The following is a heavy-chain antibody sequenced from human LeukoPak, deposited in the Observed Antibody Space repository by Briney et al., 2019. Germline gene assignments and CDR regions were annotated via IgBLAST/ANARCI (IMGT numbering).Heavy chain of an antibody. D-gene: IGHD2-2*01. CDR3: SSVVVVPAALVWDAFDI. CDR1: GYSISSGYY. J-gene: IGHJ3*02. Sequence: ASETLSLTCAVTGYSISSGYYWGWIRQPPGKGLEWFGSIYHSGITYYYPSLKSRVTISVDTSKNQFSLKLSSVTAADTAVYYCSSVVVVPAALVWDAFDIWGQGTMVTVSS. CDR2: IYHSGIT. V-gene: IGHV4-38-2*01.